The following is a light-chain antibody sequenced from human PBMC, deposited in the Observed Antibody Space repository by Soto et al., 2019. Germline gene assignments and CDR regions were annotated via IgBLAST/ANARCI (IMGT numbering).Light chain of an antibody. J-gene: IGLJ1*01. V-gene: IGLV2-14*01. CDR2: TVT. CDR1: SSDDGGYNY. Sequence: QSVLTQPASVYGTPGPSITISCTGTSSDDGGYNYVCWYQQHPGKAPKLMIYTVTDQPSGDSCCLSGSKLGTTASLTYSCLQAEDEADYYCSSSTSSSTRVGTWTKVTVL. CDR3: SSSTSSSTR.